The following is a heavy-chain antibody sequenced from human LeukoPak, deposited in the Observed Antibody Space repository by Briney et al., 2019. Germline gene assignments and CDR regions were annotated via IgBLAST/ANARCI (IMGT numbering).Heavy chain of an antibody. CDR2: IYYSGTT. D-gene: IGHD3-3*01. V-gene: IGHV4-59*01. J-gene: IGHJ4*02. CDR3: ARERHDLWSAYHLDS. Sequence: PSETLSLTCNVSGVSINKYFWSWIRQPPGKGLQWIGYIYYSGTTKHHPSLKSRVAMSIDTSKNQFSLNLTSVSAADTAIYYCARERHDLWSAYHLDSWGQGTLVTVSS. CDR1: GVSINKYF.